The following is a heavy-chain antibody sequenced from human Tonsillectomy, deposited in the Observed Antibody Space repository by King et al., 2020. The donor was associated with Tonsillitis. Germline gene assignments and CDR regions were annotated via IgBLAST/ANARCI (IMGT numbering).Heavy chain of an antibody. CDR3: ARALISEWELLEDY. J-gene: IGHJ4*02. D-gene: IGHD1-26*01. CDR1: GYTFTNYG. V-gene: IGHV1-18*04. CDR2: ISAYNGNT. Sequence: VQLVESGAEVKKPGASVKVSCKASGYTFTNYGISWVRQAPGQGLEWMGWISAYNGNTNYAQKLQGRVTMTTDTSTSTAYMELRRLRSDDTAVYYCARALISEWELLEDYWGQGTLVTVSS.